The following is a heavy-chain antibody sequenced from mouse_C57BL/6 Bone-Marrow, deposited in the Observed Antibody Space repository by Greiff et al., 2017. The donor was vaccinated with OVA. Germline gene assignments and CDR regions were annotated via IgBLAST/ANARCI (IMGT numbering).Heavy chain of an antibody. Sequence: QVQLQQPGAELVKPGASVKLSCKASGYTFTSYWMHWVKQRPGRGLEWIGRIDPNSGGTKYNEKFKSKATLTVDKPSSTAYMQLSSLTSEDSAVYDCASPPFGSSYVDWYFDVWGTGTTVTVSS. J-gene: IGHJ1*03. D-gene: IGHD1-1*01. CDR2: IDPNSGGT. CDR1: GYTFTSYW. CDR3: ASPPFGSSYVDWYFDV. V-gene: IGHV1-72*01.